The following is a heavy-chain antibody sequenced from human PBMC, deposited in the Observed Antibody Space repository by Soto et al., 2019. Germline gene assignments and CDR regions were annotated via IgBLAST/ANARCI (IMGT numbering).Heavy chain of an antibody. Sequence: PGGSLRLSCAASGFTFSSYAMSWVRQAPGKGLEWVSAISGSGGSTYYADSVKGRFTISRDNSKNTLYLQMNSLRAEDTAVYYCAKDGNDYGDYEHYYYRMAVWGQGTTVTVSS. D-gene: IGHD4-17*01. CDR1: GFTFSSYA. CDR2: ISGSGGST. J-gene: IGHJ6*02. CDR3: AKDGNDYGDYEHYYYRMAV. V-gene: IGHV3-23*01.